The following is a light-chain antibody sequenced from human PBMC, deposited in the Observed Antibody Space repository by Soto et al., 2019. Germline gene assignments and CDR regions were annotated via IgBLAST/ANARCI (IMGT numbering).Light chain of an antibody. J-gene: IGKJ1*01. CDR2: GAS. CDR1: QSVSSY. V-gene: IGKV3-15*01. CDR3: QQYNNWPWT. Sequence: EIVMTQSPATLSVSPGERATLSCRASQSVSSYLACYQQKPGQAPRLLIYGASTRATGVPARFSGSGSGTEFTLTISSLQSEDFAVYYCQQYNNWPWTFGQGTKVDIK.